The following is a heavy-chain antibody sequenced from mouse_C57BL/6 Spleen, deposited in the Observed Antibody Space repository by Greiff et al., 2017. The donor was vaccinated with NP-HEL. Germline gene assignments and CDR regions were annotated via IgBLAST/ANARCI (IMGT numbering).Heavy chain of an antibody. CDR2: INPNNGGT. Sequence: EVKLQQSGPELVKPGASVKISCKASGYTFTDYYMNWVKQSHGKSLEWIGDINPNNGGTSYNQKFKGKATLTVDKSSSTAYMELRSLTSEDSAVYYCARAPYYAGYFDVWGTGTTVTVSS. CDR1: GYTFTDYY. J-gene: IGHJ1*03. CDR3: ARAPYYAGYFDV. V-gene: IGHV1-26*01. D-gene: IGHD1-1*01.